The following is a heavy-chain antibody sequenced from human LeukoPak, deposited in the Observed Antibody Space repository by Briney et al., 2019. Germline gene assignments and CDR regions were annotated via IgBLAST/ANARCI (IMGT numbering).Heavy chain of an antibody. CDR2: ISSSGSTI. V-gene: IGHV3-48*04. D-gene: IGHD3-10*02. CDR3: AELGITMIGGV. CDR1: GFIFSNYG. Sequence: GGSLRLSCAASGFIFSNYGMHWVRQAPGKGLEWVSYISSSGSTIYYADSVKGRFTISRDNAKNSLYLQMNSLRAEDTAVYYCAELGITMIGGVWGKGTTVTISS. J-gene: IGHJ6*04.